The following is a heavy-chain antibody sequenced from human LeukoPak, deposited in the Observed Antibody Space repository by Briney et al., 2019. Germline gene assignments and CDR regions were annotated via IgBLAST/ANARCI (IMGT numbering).Heavy chain of an antibody. J-gene: IGHJ4*02. CDR1: GFTFSSFA. Sequence: GGSLRLSCAASGFTFSSFAMSWVRQAPGKGLEWVSAISVGGGSTYYADSVRGRFTISRDNSKNTLYLQMNSLRAEDTAVYYCARRYDYGDHFDYWGQGTLVTVSS. V-gene: IGHV3-23*01. D-gene: IGHD4-17*01. CDR2: ISVGGGST. CDR3: ARRYDYGDHFDY.